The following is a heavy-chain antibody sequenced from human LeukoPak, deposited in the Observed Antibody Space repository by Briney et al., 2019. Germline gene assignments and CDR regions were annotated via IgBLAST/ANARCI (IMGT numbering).Heavy chain of an antibody. CDR1: GGSISSYY. D-gene: IGHD6-19*01. CDR3: ARAGGSGWYPHFDY. J-gene: IGHJ4*02. CDR2: IYYSGST. Sequence: SETLSLTCTVSGGSISSYYWSWIRQPPGKGLEWIGYIYYSGSTNYNPSLKSRVTISVDTSKNQFSLKLSSVTAADTAVYYCARAGGSGWYPHFDYWGQGTLVTVSS. V-gene: IGHV4-59*12.